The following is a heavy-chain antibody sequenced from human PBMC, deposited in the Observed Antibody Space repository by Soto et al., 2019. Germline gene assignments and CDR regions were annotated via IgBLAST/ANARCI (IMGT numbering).Heavy chain of an antibody. CDR2: IYYSGST. D-gene: IGHD3-9*01. CDR1: GGSISSGDYY. Sequence: SETLSLTCTVSGGSISSGDYYWSWIRQPPGKGLEWIGYIYYSGSTYYNPSLKSRVTISVDTSKNQFSLKLNSVTAADTAVYYCARDSGILTGYLNYFDYWGQGTLVTVSS. J-gene: IGHJ4*02. CDR3: ARDSGILTGYLNYFDY. V-gene: IGHV4-30-4*01.